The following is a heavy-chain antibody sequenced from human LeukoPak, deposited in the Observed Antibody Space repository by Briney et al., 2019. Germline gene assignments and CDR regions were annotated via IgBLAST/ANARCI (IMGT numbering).Heavy chain of an antibody. D-gene: IGHD6-19*01. Sequence: PSETLSLTCTVSGGSISSYYWSWIRQPPGKGLGWIGYIYYSGSTNYNPSLKSRVTISVDTSKNQFSLKLSSVTAADTAVYYCARDYSSGPFDAFDIWGQGTMVTVSS. CDR2: IYYSGST. CDR3: ARDYSSGPFDAFDI. CDR1: GGSISSYY. V-gene: IGHV4-59*01. J-gene: IGHJ3*02.